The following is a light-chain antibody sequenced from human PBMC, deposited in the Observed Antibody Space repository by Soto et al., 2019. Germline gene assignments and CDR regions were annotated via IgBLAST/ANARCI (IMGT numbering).Light chain of an antibody. CDR1: KSVSAN. CDR2: GAS. V-gene: IGKV3-15*01. CDR3: QQYNNWPPS. J-gene: IGKJ1*01. Sequence: EIVMTQSPATLSVSQGERAPPSCRASKSVSANLAWYQQKPGQAPRLLIYGASTRATGIPARFSGSGSGTESTLTISSLQSEDFAVYYCQQYNNWPPSFGQGTKVEIK.